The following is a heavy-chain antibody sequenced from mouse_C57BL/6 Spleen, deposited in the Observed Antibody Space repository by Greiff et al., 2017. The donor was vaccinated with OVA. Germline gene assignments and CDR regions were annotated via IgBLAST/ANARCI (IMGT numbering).Heavy chain of an antibody. V-gene: IGHV5-17*01. CDR2: ISSGSSTI. Sequence: EVKLVESGGGLVKPGGSLKLSCAASEFTFSDYGMHWVRQAPEKGLEWVAYISSGSSTIYYADTVKGRFTISRDNAKNTLFLQMTSLRSEDTAMYYCARIYDGYPAWFAYWGQGTLVTVSA. CDR1: EFTFSDYG. D-gene: IGHD2-3*01. CDR3: ARIYDGYPAWFAY. J-gene: IGHJ3*01.